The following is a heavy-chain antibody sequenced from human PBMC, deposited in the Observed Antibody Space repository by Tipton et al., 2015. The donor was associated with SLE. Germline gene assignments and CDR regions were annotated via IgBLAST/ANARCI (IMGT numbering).Heavy chain of an antibody. V-gene: IGHV4-39*07. CDR1: GDYITSDIYY. CDR3: ARAPGLDRDYQYYYYMDV. J-gene: IGHJ6*03. Sequence: TLSLTCFVSGDYITSDIYYWGWIRQPPGKGLEWIGSVYDSGTTYYNPSLKSRVTMSVDTSKNQFSLKLSSVTAADTAVYYCARAPGLDRDYQYYYYMDVWGKGTTVTVSS. D-gene: IGHD3/OR15-3a*01. CDR2: VYDSGTT.